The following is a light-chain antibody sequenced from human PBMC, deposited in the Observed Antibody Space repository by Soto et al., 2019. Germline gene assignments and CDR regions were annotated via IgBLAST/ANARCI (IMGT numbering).Light chain of an antibody. CDR2: DTS. CDR1: QSVSRSY. V-gene: IGKV3-20*01. CDR3: QQYGSSPWT. J-gene: IGKJ1*01. Sequence: EIALTQSPGTLSLSPGEGATLSCRASQSVSRSYLAWFQQKPGQAPRLLIYDTSTRATGIPDRLSGRGSGTGFTLTISRLEPEDFAVYYCQQYGSSPWTFGQGTKVEIK.